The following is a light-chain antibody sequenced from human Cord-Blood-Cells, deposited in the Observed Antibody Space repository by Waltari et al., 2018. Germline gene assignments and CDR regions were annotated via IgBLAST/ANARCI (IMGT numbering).Light chain of an antibody. J-gene: IGLJ3*02. CDR2: EDS. CDR3: QVWDSSSDHRV. V-gene: IGLV3-21*04. Sequence: SYVLTQPPSVSVAPGKTARITCGGNNIGSKSVHWYRQEPGRAPVLVIYEDSDRPSGIPARCAGSKAGNPATLSISRVEAGDEADYYCQVWDSSSDHRVFGGGTKLSVL. CDR1: NIGSKS.